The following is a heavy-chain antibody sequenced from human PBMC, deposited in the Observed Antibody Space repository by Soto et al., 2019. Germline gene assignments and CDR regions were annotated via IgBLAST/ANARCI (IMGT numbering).Heavy chain of an antibody. CDR2: ISAYNGNT. CDR1: GYTFTSYG. J-gene: IGHJ6*02. D-gene: IGHD3-22*01. Sequence: GASVKVSCKASGYTFTSYGISWVRQAPGQGLEWMGWISAYNGNTNYAQKLQGRVTMTTDTSTSTAYIELRSLRSDDTAVYYCAREKMTYYYDSSGHPYGMDVWGQGTTVTVSS. V-gene: IGHV1-18*01. CDR3: AREKMTYYYDSSGHPYGMDV.